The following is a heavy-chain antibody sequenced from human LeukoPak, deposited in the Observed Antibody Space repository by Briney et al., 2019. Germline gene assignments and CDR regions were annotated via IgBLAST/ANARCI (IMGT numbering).Heavy chain of an antibody. CDR3: ARDYSSYYYDSSGYYAGEVPDY. D-gene: IGHD3-22*01. J-gene: IGHJ4*02. Sequence: ASVKVSCKASGYTFTSYYMHWVRQAPGQGLEWMGIINPSGGSTSYAQKFQGRVTMTRDTSTSTVYMELSSLRSEDTAVYYCARDYSSYYYDSSGYYAGEVPDYWGQGTLVTVSS. CDR2: INPSGGST. CDR1: GYTFTSYY. V-gene: IGHV1-46*01.